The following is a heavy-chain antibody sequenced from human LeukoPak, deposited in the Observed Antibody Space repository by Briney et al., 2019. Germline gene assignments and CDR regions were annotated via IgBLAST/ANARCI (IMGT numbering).Heavy chain of an antibody. V-gene: IGHV4-34*01. CDR3: ARFRGPSMVRGVYFDY. D-gene: IGHD3-10*01. J-gene: IGHJ4*02. CDR1: GGSFSGYY. CDR2: INHSGST. Sequence: SETLSLTCAVYGGSFSGYYWSWIRQPPGKGLEWIGEINHSGSTNYNPSLKSRVTISVDTSKNQFSLKLSSVTAADTAVYYCARFRGPSMVRGVYFDYWGQGTLVTVSS.